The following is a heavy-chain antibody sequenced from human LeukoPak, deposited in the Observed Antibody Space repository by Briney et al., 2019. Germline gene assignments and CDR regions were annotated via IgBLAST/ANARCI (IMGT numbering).Heavy chain of an antibody. Sequence: GGSLRLSCAASAFTFSNYAMNWVRQAPGKGLEWVSAISGSGNTVHYADSVKGRFTISRDNSKSTLYLQMNSLTAEDMAVYYCAKAGGYYYYFYMDVWGKGTTVTVSS. J-gene: IGHJ6*03. CDR1: AFTFSNYA. CDR3: AKAGGYYYYFYMDV. CDR2: ISGSGNTV. D-gene: IGHD2-8*02. V-gene: IGHV3-23*01.